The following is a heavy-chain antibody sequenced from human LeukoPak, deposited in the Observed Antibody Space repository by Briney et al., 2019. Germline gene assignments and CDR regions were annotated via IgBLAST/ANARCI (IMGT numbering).Heavy chain of an antibody. D-gene: IGHD2/OR15-2a*01. CDR3: ARDLVTFSLFDY. J-gene: IGHJ4*02. V-gene: IGHV3-48*01. Sequence: GGSLRLSCAASGFTFSSYGMNWVRQAPGKGLEWVSYISGSSSTIYYADSVKGRFTISRDNAKNSLYLQMNSLRAEDTAVYYCARDLVTFSLFDYWGQGTLVTVSS. CDR2: ISGSSSTI. CDR1: GFTFSSYG.